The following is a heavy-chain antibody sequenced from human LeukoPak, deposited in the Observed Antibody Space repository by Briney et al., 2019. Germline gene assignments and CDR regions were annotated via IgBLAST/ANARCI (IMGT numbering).Heavy chain of an antibody. CDR3: ARDRGYDFWSGYDETY. CDR1: GGTFSSYA. D-gene: IGHD3-3*01. CDR2: IIPILGIA. V-gene: IGHV1-69*04. Sequence: SVKVSCKASGGTFSSYAISWVRQAPGQGLEWMGRIIPILGIANYAQKFQGRVTITADKSTSTAYMELSSLRSEDTAVYYCARDRGYDFWSGYDETYWGQGTLVTVSS. J-gene: IGHJ4*02.